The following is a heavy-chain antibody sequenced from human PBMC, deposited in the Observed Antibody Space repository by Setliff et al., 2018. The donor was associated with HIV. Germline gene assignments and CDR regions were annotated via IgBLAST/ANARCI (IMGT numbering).Heavy chain of an antibody. J-gene: IGHJ3*02. CDR1: GYTFTSYG. D-gene: IGHD3-10*01. CDR3: ARDLTMVLGRGGGGDAFDI. CDR2: ISAYNGNT. Sequence: ASVKVSCKASGYTFTSYGISWVRQAPGQGLEWMGWISAYNGNTNYEQKLQGRVTMTTDTSTSTAYMELRSLRSDDTAVYYCARDLTMVLGRGGGGDAFDIWGQETMVTVSS. V-gene: IGHV1-18*01.